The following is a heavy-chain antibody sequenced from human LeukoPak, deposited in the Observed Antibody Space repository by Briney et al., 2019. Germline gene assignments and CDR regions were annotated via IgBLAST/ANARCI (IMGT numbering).Heavy chain of an antibody. CDR2: IYYSGST. CDR1: GGSISSGGYY. D-gene: IGHD3-10*01. V-gene: IGHV4-31*03. CDR3: ARVGGHSRLFDP. Sequence: TSQTLSLTCTVSGGSISSGGYYWSWIRQHPGKGLEWIGYIYYSGSTYYNPSLKSRVTISVDTSKNQFSLKLSSVTAADTAVYYCARVGGHSRLFDPWGQGTLVTVSS. J-gene: IGHJ5*02.